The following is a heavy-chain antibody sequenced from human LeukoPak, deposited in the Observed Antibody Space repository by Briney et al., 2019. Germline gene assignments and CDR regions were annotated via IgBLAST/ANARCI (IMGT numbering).Heavy chain of an antibody. J-gene: IGHJ4*02. CDR3: ATFRWGVGFEY. V-gene: IGHV4-34*01. CDR1: GGSFSGYY. CDR2: INHSGST. D-gene: IGHD3-16*01. Sequence: PSETLSLTCAVYGGSFSGYYWSWIRQPPGKGLEWIGEINHSGSTNYNPSLKSRVTISVDTSKNEFSLRLNSVTAADTAVYYCATFRWGVGFEYWGQGTLVTVSS.